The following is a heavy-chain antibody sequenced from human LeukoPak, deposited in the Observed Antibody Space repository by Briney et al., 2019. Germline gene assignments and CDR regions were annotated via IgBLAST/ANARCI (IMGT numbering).Heavy chain of an antibody. Sequence: PGGSLRLSCEVSGFTFSSYWMTWARHIPGKGWEGVANINRDGSEQHYVESVKGRLTISRDNGRNSLYLQMDSLRVDDTAVYYYAKVGAWELQREFENWGQGTLVTVSS. CDR3: AKVGAWELQREFEN. J-gene: IGHJ4*02. V-gene: IGHV3-7*01. CDR2: INRDGSEQ. D-gene: IGHD1-26*01. CDR1: GFTFSSYW.